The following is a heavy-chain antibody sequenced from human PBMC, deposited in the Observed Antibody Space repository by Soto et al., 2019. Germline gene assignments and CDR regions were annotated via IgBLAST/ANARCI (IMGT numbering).Heavy chain of an antibody. D-gene: IGHD2-2*01. CDR1: GGSISSSSYY. J-gene: IGHJ4*02. Sequence: SETLSLTCTVSGGSISSSSYYWGWIRQPPGKGLEWIGSIYYSGSTYYNSSLKSRVTISVDKSKNQFSLRLRAVTAADTAVYYCARKNIVVVPTARILNYFDSWGRGTLVTVSS. CDR2: IYYSGST. CDR3: ARKNIVVVPTARILNYFDS. V-gene: IGHV4-39*01.